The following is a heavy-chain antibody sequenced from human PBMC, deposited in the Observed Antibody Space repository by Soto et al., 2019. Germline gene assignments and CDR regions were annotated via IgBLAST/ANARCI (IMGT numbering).Heavy chain of an antibody. CDR1: GYTFIGYY. V-gene: IGHV1-46*03. J-gene: IGHJ4*02. CDR3: TREPVPVASPFDY. D-gene: IGHD2-2*01. CDR2: INPNNNGT. Sequence: ASVKVSCKASGYTFIGYYIHWVRQAPGQGLEWLGIINPNNNGTTYTQKLQGRVIMTRDTSTNTVYMELNSLRSEDTAVYYCTREPVPVASPFDYWGQGTLVTVSS.